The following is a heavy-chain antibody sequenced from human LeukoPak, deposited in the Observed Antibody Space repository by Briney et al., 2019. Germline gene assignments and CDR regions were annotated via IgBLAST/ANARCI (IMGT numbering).Heavy chain of an antibody. CDR2: IYYSGST. CDR3: ARQVYGDNWFDP. J-gene: IGHJ5*02. D-gene: IGHD4-17*01. V-gene: IGHV4-59*08. Sequence: PSETLSLTCTVSGGSISSYYWSWIRQPPGKGLEWIGCIYYSGSTNYNPSLKSRVTISVDTSKNQFSLKLSSVTAADTAVYYCARQVYGDNWFDPWGQGTLVTVSS. CDR1: GGSISSYY.